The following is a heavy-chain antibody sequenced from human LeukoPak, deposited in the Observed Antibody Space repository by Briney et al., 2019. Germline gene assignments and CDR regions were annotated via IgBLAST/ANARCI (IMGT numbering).Heavy chain of an antibody. D-gene: IGHD2-2*01. J-gene: IGHJ6*02. Sequence: GGSLRLSCAASGFTFNSYNMNWVRQAPGKGLEWLSSISRNSDYIYYAGSVKGRFTISRDNAKNSLYLQMNSLRAEDTAVYYCARGELIVVVPAATYYYYGMDVWGQGTTVTVSS. CDR1: GFTFNSYN. V-gene: IGHV3-21*01. CDR2: ISRNSDYI. CDR3: ARGELIVVVPAATYYYYGMDV.